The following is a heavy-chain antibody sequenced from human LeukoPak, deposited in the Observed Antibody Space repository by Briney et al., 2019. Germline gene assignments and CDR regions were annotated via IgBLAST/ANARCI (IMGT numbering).Heavy chain of an antibody. CDR3: AREVYYGSGRRFDL. J-gene: IGHJ4*02. Sequence: GGSLRLSCAASGFTVSSNYMSWVRQAPGKGLEWLSYISSSSSFIYYADSVKGRFTISRDNARNSLHLQMNSLRAEDTAVYYCAREVYYGSGRRFDLWGQGTLVTVSS. D-gene: IGHD3-10*01. CDR1: GFTVSSNY. V-gene: IGHV3-48*01. CDR2: ISSSSSFI.